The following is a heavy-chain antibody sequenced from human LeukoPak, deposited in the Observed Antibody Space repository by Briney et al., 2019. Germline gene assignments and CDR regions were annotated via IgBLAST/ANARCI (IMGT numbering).Heavy chain of an antibody. CDR2: ISSSGTTI. V-gene: IGHV3-48*01. D-gene: IGHD3-3*01. Sequence: PAGASLRLSCAASGFTFNRYSMNWVRQAPGKGLEWISYISSSGTTIYYADSVQGRFIISRDNARNSLYLQMNSLRAEDTAVYYCARVGYSDFWSGYYWDYWGQGTLATVSS. CDR3: ARVGYSDFWSGYYWDY. CDR1: GFTFNRYS. J-gene: IGHJ4*02.